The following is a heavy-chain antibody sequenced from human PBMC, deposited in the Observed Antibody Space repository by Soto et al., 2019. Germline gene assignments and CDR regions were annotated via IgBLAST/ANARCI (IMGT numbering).Heavy chain of an antibody. J-gene: IGHJ6*02. CDR2: IYPGDSDT. V-gene: IGHV5-51*01. Sequence: GESLKISCKGYGYMFASYWIGWVRQMPGKGLEWMGIIYPGDSDTRYRPSFEGQVTISADKSSSTAYLQWSSLKASDTATYFCARSRNFGWHVHGLDVWGQGSTVTVSS. CDR3: ARSRNFGWHVHGLDV. D-gene: IGHD6-19*01. CDR1: GYMFASYW.